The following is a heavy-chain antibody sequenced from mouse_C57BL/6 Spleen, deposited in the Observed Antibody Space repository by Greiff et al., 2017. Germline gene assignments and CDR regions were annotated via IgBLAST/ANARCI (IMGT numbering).Heavy chain of an antibody. Sequence: VQLQQSGPELVKPGASVKLSCKASGYTFTSYDINWVKQRPGQGLEWIGWIYPRDGSTKYNEKFKGKATLTVDTSSSTAYMELHSLTSEDSAVYFCARGRHYGSSWGWYFDVWGTGTTVTVSS. J-gene: IGHJ1*03. CDR1: GYTFTSYD. V-gene: IGHV1-85*01. D-gene: IGHD1-1*01. CDR3: ARGRHYGSSWGWYFDV. CDR2: IYPRDGST.